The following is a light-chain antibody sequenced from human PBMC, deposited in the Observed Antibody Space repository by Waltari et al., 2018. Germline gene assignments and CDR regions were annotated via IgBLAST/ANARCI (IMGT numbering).Light chain of an antibody. J-gene: IGKJ1*01. CDR3: QQYNNWRT. Sequence: EIVMTQPPATLSVSHGESATLSGRASQSVRSDLGWYQQKPGQAPRLLIYGASTRATGIPARFSGSGSGTEFTLTISSLQSEDFAVYYCQQYNNWRTFGQGTKVEIK. CDR1: QSVRSD. V-gene: IGKV3-15*01. CDR2: GAS.